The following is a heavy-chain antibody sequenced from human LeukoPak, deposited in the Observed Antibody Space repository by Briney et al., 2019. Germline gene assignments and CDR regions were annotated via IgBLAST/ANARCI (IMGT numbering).Heavy chain of an antibody. CDR3: ATMGGNFPRYYFDY. J-gene: IGHJ4*01. CDR1: GGTFSSYA. V-gene: IGHV1-69*05. CDR2: IIPIFGTT. D-gene: IGHD4-23*01. Sequence: ASVKVSCKASGGTFSSYAISWVRQAPGQGLEWMGRIIPIFGTTNYAQKFQGRVTITTDESMSTAYMELSSLRSDDTAVYYCATMGGNFPRYYFDYWGQGTLVTVSS.